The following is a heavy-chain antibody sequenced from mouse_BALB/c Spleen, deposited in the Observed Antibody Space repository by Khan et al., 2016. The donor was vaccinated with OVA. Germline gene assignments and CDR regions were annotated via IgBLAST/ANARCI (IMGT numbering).Heavy chain of an antibody. CDR1: GFTFSAYG. Sequence: EVELVESGGDLVRPGGSLKLSCAASGFTFSAYGMSWVRQSPDKRLEWVATINSDGYSTYYPDSLKGRFIISRDNAKNTLYLQMRSLQSEDTAMYYCASHLSGSFAYWGQGTLVTVSA. D-gene: IGHD1-3*01. CDR3: ASHLSGSFAY. CDR2: INSDGYST. V-gene: IGHV5-6*01. J-gene: IGHJ3*01.